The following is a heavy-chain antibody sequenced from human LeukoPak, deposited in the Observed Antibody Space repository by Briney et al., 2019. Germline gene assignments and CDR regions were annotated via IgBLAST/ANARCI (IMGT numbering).Heavy chain of an antibody. J-gene: IGHJ3*02. Sequence: GGSLRLSCVASGILVSSNYMSWVRQAPGKGLEWVSFIDSTGSTYYADSVKGRFTISRDNSRNTLYLQMNSLRVEDTAVYYCARRERLGFSYGRGTLDIWGQGTMVTVSS. D-gene: IGHD5-18*01. CDR3: ARRERLGFSYGRGTLDI. CDR2: IDSTGST. V-gene: IGHV3-66*01. CDR1: GILVSSNY.